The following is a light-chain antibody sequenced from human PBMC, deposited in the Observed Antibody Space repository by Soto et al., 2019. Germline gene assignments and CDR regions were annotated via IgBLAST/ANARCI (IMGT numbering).Light chain of an antibody. CDR2: AAS. Sequence: EIVLTQSPGTLSLSPGERATLSCRASQSVDSNYLAWYQQKPGQAPRLLIYAASSRATGIPDRFSGSGSGTDFTLTISRLEPEDFAVYYCQQDGSSFITFGQGTRLEIK. V-gene: IGKV3-20*01. CDR1: QSVDSNY. J-gene: IGKJ5*01. CDR3: QQDGSSFIT.